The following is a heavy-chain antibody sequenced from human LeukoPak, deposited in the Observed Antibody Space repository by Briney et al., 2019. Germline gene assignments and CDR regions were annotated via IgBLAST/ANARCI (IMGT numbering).Heavy chain of an antibody. V-gene: IGHV1-46*01. CDR3: ARSSEAFDI. CDR2: INPSGGST. J-gene: IGHJ3*02. Sequence: ASVKVSCKASGYTFTSYYMHWVRQAPGQGLEWMGIINPSGGSTSYAQKVQGRVTMTRDKSTSSVYMELSSLRSEDTAVYYCARSSEAFDIWDQGTMVTVPS. CDR1: GYTFTSYY. D-gene: IGHD6-13*01.